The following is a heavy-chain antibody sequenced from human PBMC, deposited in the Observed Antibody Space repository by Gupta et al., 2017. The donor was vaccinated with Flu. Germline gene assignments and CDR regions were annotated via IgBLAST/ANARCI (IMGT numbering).Heavy chain of an antibody. CDR3: ASSRGYDPKKYYYYSGMDV. D-gene: IGHD5-12*01. CDR2: IYPGDSDT. J-gene: IGHJ6*02. V-gene: IGHV5-51*01. Sequence: IYPGDSDTRYSPSFQGQVTISTDKSISTAYLQWSSLKASDTAMYYCASSRGYDPKKYYYYSGMDVWGQGTTVTVSS.